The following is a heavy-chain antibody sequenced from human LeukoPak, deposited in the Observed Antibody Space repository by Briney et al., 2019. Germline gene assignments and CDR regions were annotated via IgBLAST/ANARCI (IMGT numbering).Heavy chain of an antibody. V-gene: IGHV4-39*01. Sequence: SETLSLTCTVSGGSISSSSYYWGWIRQPPGKGLEWIGSIYYSGSTYYNPSLKSRVTISVDTSKNQFSLKLSSVTAADTAVYYCARHPRITMVRGTIDYWGQGTLVTVSS. J-gene: IGHJ4*02. D-gene: IGHD3-10*01. CDR1: GGSISSSSYY. CDR2: IYYSGST. CDR3: ARHPRITMVRGTIDY.